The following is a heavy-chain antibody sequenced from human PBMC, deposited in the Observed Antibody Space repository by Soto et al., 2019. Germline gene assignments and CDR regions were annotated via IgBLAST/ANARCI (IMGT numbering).Heavy chain of an antibody. J-gene: IGHJ4*02. Sequence: QVQLQESGPGLVKPSQTLSLTCTVSGGSISSGDYYWSWIRQPPGKGLEWIGYIYYSGSTYYNPSHKRRVTISVDTSHNPSPLKLSSMTAADTAVYYCAREGGYYPVNDWGQGTLVTVSS. CDR3: AREGGYYPVND. D-gene: IGHD3-22*01. CDR2: IYYSGST. V-gene: IGHV4-30-4*01. CDR1: GGSISSGDYY.